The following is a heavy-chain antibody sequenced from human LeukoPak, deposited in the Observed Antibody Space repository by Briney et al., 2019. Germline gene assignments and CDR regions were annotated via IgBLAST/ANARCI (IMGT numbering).Heavy chain of an antibody. CDR1: GFTFSGSA. V-gene: IGHV3-73*01. CDR2: IRSKANSYAT. CDR3: TRLPLTTVVNPPGY. D-gene: IGHD4-23*01. Sequence: GGSLRLSCAASGFTFSGSAMHWVRQASGKGLEWVGRIRSKANSYATAYAASVKGRFTISRDDSKNTAYLQMNSLKTEDTAVYYYTRLPLTTVVNPPGYWGQGTLVTVSS. J-gene: IGHJ4*02.